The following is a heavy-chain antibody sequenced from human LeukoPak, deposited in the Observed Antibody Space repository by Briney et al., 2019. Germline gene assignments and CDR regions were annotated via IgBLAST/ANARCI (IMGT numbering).Heavy chain of an antibody. D-gene: IGHD3-22*01. J-gene: IGHJ4*02. CDR3: AIPSSYDGSRYYHAY. CDR1: GITFGSYS. Sequence: GGSLRLSCVASGITFGSYSMTWVRQAPGKGLEWVANIDPDESEKDYVESVKGRLTISRDNAKKILYLQMNSLRADDTAVYYCAIPSSYDGSRYYHAYWGQGTLVSVSS. CDR2: IDPDESEK. V-gene: IGHV3-7*01.